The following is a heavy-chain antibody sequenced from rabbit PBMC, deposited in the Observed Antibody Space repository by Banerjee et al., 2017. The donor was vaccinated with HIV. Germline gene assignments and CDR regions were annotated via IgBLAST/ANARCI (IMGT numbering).Heavy chain of an antibody. Sequence: WIGCINTSSGTIVYASWAKGRFTISKTSSTTVTLQMTSLTAADTATYFCARGITIVAAGVDYGLDLWGQGTLVTVS. J-gene: IGHJ3*01. CDR2: INTSSGTI. V-gene: IGHV1S40*01. CDR3: ARGITIVAAGVDYGLDL. D-gene: IGHD4-1*01.